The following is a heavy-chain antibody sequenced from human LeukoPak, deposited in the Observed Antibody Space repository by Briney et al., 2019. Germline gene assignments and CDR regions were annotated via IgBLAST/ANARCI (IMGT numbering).Heavy chain of an antibody. CDR2: ISSSSSYI. V-gene: IGHV3-21*01. CDR1: GFTFSSYS. D-gene: IGHD6-19*01. J-gene: IGHJ4*02. Sequence: PGGSLRLSCAASGFTFSSYSMNWVHQAPGKGLEWVSSISSSSSYIYYADSVKGRFTISRDNAKNSLYLQMNSLRAEDTAVYYCARDEQSAFDYWGQGTLVTVSS. CDR3: ARDEQSAFDY.